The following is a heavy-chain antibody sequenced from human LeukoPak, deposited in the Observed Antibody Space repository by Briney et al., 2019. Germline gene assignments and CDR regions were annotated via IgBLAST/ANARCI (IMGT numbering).Heavy chain of an antibody. J-gene: IGHJ6*02. Sequence: SETLSLTCTVSGGSISSSSYYWGWIRQPPGKGLEWIGSIYYSGSTYYNPSLKSRVTISVDTSKNQFSLKLSSVTAADMAVYYCASRDGSGSYSYYYYGMDVWGQGTTVTVSS. V-gene: IGHV4-39*01. CDR2: IYYSGST. CDR1: GGSISSSSYY. D-gene: IGHD3-10*01. CDR3: ASRDGSGSYSYYYYGMDV.